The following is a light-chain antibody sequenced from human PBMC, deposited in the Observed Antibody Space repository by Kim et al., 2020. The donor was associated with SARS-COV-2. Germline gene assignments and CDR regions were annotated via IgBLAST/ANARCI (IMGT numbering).Light chain of an antibody. V-gene: IGKV1-39*01. Sequence: DIQMTQSPSSLSASVGDRVTITCRASQTVSNYLNWYQQKPGKAPKLLIYAASTLQSGVPSRFSGSGSGTDFTLAISRLQPEDFATYFCQQSYSAPRTFGQGTKVE. CDR1: QTVSNY. CDR2: AAS. J-gene: IGKJ1*01. CDR3: QQSYSAPRT.